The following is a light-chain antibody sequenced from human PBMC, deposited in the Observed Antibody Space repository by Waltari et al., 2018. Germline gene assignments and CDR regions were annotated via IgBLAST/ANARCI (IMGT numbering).Light chain of an antibody. V-gene: IGLV3-25*03. J-gene: IGLJ2*01. CDR3: LSADIGGTQGV. Sequence: SYELTQPPSVSVSPGETDKIACSGDALPQQYAYWYRQTPGQAPVVVIYKYTVRPSGIPERFSGSSSGTTVTLTISGVQAEDEADYYCLSADIGGTQGVFGGGTKLTVL. CDR2: KYT. CDR1: ALPQQY.